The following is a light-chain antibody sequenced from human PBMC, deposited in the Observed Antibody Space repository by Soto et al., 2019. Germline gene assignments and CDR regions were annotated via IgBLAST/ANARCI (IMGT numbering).Light chain of an antibody. Sequence: QSALTQPRSVSGSPGQSVTLSCTGTSTDVGNYDYVSWYQQYPGKAPKLLIYDVNKRPSGVPARFSGSKSGKTASLAISGLQAEDEADYYCCPYAGSYTVIFGGGTKVTVL. CDR1: STDVGNYDY. CDR2: DVN. V-gene: IGLV2-11*01. J-gene: IGLJ2*01. CDR3: CPYAGSYTVI.